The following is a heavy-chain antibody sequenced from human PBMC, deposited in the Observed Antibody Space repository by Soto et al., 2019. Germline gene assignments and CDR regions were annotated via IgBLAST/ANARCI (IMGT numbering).Heavy chain of an antibody. CDR2: IIPILGIA. CDR3: ARSGLTMVRGVNYMDV. J-gene: IGHJ6*03. Sequence: ASVKVSCKASGGTFSSYTISWVRQAPGQGLEWMGRIIPILGIANYAQKFQGRVTITADKSTSTAYMELSSLRSEDTAMYYCARSGLTMVRGVNYMDVWGKGTTVTVSS. D-gene: IGHD3-10*01. CDR1: GGTFSSYT. V-gene: IGHV1-69*02.